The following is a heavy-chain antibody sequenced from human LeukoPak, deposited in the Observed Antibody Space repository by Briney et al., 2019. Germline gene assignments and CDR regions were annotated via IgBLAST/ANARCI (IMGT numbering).Heavy chain of an antibody. CDR2: ISTRGSTI. J-gene: IGHJ4*02. CDR1: GFTFSDYY. CDR3: ASKPGYSYGQAYHY. Sequence: GGSLRLSCEASGFTFSDYYMSWIRQAPGKGLEWLSYISTRGSTIYYADSVKGRFTISRDNSKNTLYLQMNSLRAEDTAVYYCASKPGYSYGQAYHYWGQGTLVTVSS. D-gene: IGHD5-18*01. V-gene: IGHV3-11*01.